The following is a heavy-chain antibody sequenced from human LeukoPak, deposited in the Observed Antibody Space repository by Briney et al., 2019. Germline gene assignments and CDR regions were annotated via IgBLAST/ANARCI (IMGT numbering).Heavy chain of an antibody. CDR3: ARLGYYYDSLGHYDY. J-gene: IGHJ4*02. CDR1: GYTFTNYY. V-gene: IGHV1-46*01. D-gene: IGHD3-22*01. CDR2: INPTSGST. Sequence: ASVKVSCKASGYTFTNYYIHWVRQAPGQGLEWMGIINPTSGSTAYTQKFQGRVTMTRDTSTSTVYMELSSLRSGDTAVYYCARLGYYYDSLGHYDYWGQGTLAIVSS.